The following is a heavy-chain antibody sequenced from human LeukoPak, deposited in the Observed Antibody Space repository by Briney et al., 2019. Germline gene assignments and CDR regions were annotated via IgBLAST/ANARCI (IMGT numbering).Heavy chain of an antibody. D-gene: IGHD1-26*01. CDR3: AKASNSGSHPYYFDY. CDR1: GFTFSSYG. V-gene: IGHV3-30*18. Sequence: PGGSLRLSCAASGFTFSSYGMHWVRQAPGKGLEWVAVISYDGSSKYYADSVKGRFTISRDNSKNTLYLQMNSLRAEDTAVYYCAKASNSGSHPYYFDYWGQGTLVTVSS. J-gene: IGHJ4*02. CDR2: ISYDGSSK.